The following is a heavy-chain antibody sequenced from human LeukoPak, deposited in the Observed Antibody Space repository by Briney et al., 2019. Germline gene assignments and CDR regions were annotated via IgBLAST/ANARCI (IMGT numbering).Heavy chain of an antibody. CDR2: ISSSSSTI. CDR3: IAAAGAFDY. V-gene: IGHV3-48*04. CDR1: GFTFSSYS. D-gene: IGHD6-13*01. Sequence: LGGSLRLSCAASGFTFSSYSMNWVRQAPGKGLEWVSYISSSSSTIYYADSVKGRFTISRDNAKNSLYLQMNSLRAEDTAVYFCIAAAGAFDYWGQGTLVTVSS. J-gene: IGHJ4*02.